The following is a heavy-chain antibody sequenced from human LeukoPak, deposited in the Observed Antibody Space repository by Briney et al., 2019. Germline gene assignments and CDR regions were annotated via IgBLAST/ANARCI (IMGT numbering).Heavy chain of an antibody. J-gene: IGHJ4*02. CDR3: AKRSIIIRKIILFGYHTEASYFDC. V-gene: IGHV3-23*01. CDR2: ISEGGGGT. Sequence: PGGSLRLSCAASGLTFSNYAMSWVRQAPGKGLEWVSGISEGGGGTYYADSVKGRFTISRDNSKNTLYLQMNSLRAKDTTVYHFAKRSIIIRKIILFGYHTEASYFDCWGQGTLVTVSS. CDR1: GLTFSNYA. D-gene: IGHD3-10*02.